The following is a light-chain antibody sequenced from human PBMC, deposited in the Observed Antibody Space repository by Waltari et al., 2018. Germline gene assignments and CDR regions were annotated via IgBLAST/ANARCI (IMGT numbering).Light chain of an antibody. CDR1: HSNPGSNF. CDR2: RNN. V-gene: IGLV1-47*01. J-gene: IGLJ1*01. Sequence: QSVLTQPPSASETPGQRVTISCSGSHSNPGSNFTYWYQQLPGSAPKLLIYRNNLRPSGVPDRFSASKYGTLASLVISGLRSEDEGVYYCASWDESHYVFGGGTTVTVL. CDR3: ASWDESHYV.